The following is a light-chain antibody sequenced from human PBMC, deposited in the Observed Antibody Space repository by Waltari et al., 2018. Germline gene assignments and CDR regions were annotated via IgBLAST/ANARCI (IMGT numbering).Light chain of an antibody. CDR2: DVT. CDR3: SSYTTSSTYV. V-gene: IGLV2-14*01. Sequence: QSALTRPASVSASPGHPITIPCTGTRSDVPGYNFVSWYQQHPGKVPKLIIYDVTNRPSGVSNRFSGSKSGNTASLTISGLQAEDEADYYCSSYTTSSTYVFGTGTKVTVL. J-gene: IGLJ1*01. CDR1: RSDVPGYNF.